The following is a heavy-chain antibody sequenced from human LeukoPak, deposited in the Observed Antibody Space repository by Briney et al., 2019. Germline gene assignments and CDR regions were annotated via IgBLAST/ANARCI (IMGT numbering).Heavy chain of an antibody. V-gene: IGHV3-23*01. D-gene: IGHD3-10*01. CDR3: AKDLRPMVRGVIPNWFDP. CDR1: GFTFSSYA. J-gene: IGHJ5*02. CDR2: ISGSGGST. Sequence: PGGSLRLSYAASGFTFSSYAMSWVRQAPGKGLEWVSAISGSGGSTYYADSVKGRFTISRDNSKNTLYLQMNSLRAEDTAVYYCAKDLRPMVRGVIPNWFDPWGQGTLVTVSS.